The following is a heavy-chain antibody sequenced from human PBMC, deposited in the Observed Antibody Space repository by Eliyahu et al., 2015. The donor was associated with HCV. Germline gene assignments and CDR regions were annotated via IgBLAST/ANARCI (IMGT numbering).Heavy chain of an antibody. V-gene: IGHV5-10-1*01. CDR3: ARHVSDDYDPDLFDF. J-gene: IGHJ3*01. CDR2: XDPTDSDS. Sequence: VQLVQSGAEVKKPGESLRISCKTSGYXFXDHWISWVRQMPGKGLEWVGRXDPTDSDSDYSPSFQGHVTISVARSISTVYLQWRSLKAPDTAMYYCARHVSDDYDPDLFDFWGQGTMVTVSS. CDR1: GYXFXDHW. D-gene: IGHD4-17*01.